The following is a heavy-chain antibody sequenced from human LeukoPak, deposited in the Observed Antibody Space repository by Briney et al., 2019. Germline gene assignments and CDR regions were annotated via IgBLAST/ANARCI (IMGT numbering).Heavy chain of an antibody. D-gene: IGHD5-18*01. CDR1: GYTFTSYG. J-gene: IGHJ3*02. V-gene: IGHV7-4-1*02. Sequence: ASVKVSCKASGYTFTSYGISWVRQAPGQGLEWMGWINTNTGNPTYAQGFTGRFVFSLDTSVSTAYLQISSLKAEDTAVYYCARHSLQLWHAFDIWGQGTMVTVSS. CDR2: INTNTGNP. CDR3: ARHSLQLWHAFDI.